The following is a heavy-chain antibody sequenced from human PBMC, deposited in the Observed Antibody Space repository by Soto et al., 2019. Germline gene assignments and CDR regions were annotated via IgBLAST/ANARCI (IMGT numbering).Heavy chain of an antibody. Sequence: QVQLVQSGAEVKKPGSSVKVSCKASGGTFSSYAISWVRQAPGQGLEWMGGIIPIFGTANYAQKFQGRVTITADESTSTAYMELSSLRSEDTAVYYCARVRAARDQLLRAMSYYYYGMDVWGQGTTVTVSS. CDR1: GGTFSSYA. CDR2: IIPIFGTA. D-gene: IGHD2-2*01. CDR3: ARVRAARDQLLRAMSYYYYGMDV. J-gene: IGHJ6*02. V-gene: IGHV1-69*01.